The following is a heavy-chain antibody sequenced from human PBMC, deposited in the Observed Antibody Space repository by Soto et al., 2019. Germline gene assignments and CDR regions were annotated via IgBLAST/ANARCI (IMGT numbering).Heavy chain of an antibody. Sequence: QVQLVQSGAEVKKPGSSVKVSCKASGGTFSNYAISWVRQAPGQGLEWMGGIIPMFGTANYAQKFQGRVTITADESTSTTYMELSSLRSEDTAVYYCARASVRFLEWSPGGYFDYWGQGTLVTVSS. CDR1: GGTFSNYA. V-gene: IGHV1-69*01. CDR2: IIPMFGTA. J-gene: IGHJ4*02. CDR3: ARASVRFLEWSPGGYFDY. D-gene: IGHD3-3*01.